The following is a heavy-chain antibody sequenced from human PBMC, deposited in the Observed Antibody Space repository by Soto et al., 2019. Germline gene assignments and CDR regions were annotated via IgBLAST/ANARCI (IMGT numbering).Heavy chain of an antibody. CDR2: IYWDDAK. J-gene: IGHJ4*02. CDR1: GFSLSTSGLG. V-gene: IGHV2-5*02. D-gene: IGHD3-9*01. CDR3: AHTTYCDILSGYRHGFDY. Sequence: QITLKESGPTLVRPTQTLTLTCTFSGFSLSTSGLGVGWIRQPPGKALEWPALIYWDDAKRYSPSLKSSLTNTKDTSKTPVVLTMPNMYPVDTATYYCAHTTYCDILSGYRHGFDYRGKVTLVTVAS.